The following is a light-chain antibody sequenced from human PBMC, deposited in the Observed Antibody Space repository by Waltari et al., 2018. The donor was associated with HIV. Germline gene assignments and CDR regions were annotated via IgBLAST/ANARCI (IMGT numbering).Light chain of an antibody. J-gene: IGLJ1*01. CDR3: QSYDTSLDSYI. CDR2: ANS. V-gene: IGLV1-40*01. Sequence: GAPGQRVTISCTGSNSNIGADHFVHWYQQLPGRGPKLLIYANSSRPSGVPDRFSGSKSGTSASLAITGLQADDEADYYCQSYDTSLDSYIFGTGTKVTVL. CDR1: NSNIGADHF.